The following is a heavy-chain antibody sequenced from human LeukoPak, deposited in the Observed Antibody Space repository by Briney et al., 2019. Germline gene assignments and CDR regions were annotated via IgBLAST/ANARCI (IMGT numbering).Heavy chain of an antibody. CDR1: GFTFSDHY. D-gene: IGHD3-10*01. CDR3: ARAERGHYYGSGSRERLYYYYGMDV. V-gene: IGHV3-72*01. CDR2: TRNKANSYTT. Sequence: PGGSLRLSCAASGFTFSDHYMDWVRQAPGKGLEWVGRTRNKANSYTTEYAASVKGRFTISRDDSKNSLYLQMNSLKTEDTAVYYCARAERGHYYGSGSRERLYYYYGMDVWGQGTTVTVSS. J-gene: IGHJ6*02.